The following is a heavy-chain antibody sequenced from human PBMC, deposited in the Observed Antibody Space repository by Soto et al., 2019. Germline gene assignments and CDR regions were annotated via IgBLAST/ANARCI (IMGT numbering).Heavy chain of an antibody. CDR3: AKDRSGQWELPNFDY. J-gene: IGHJ4*02. CDR2: ISYDGSYK. CDR1: GFTFSSYG. Sequence: QVQLVESGGGVVQPGRSLRLSCAASGFTFSSYGMHWVRQAPGKGLEWVAVISYDGSYKYYADSVKGRFTISRDNSKNRLDLQMNSLRAEDTAVYYCAKDRSGQWELPNFDYWGQGTLVTVSS. V-gene: IGHV3-30*18. D-gene: IGHD1-26*01.